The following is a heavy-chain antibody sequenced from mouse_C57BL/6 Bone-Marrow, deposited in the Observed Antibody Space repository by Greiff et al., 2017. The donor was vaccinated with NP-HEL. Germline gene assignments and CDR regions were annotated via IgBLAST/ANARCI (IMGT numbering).Heavy chain of an antibody. CDR1: GYTFTSYG. CDR2: IYPRSGNT. CDR3: ARYPYGSSYVGY. V-gene: IGHV1-81*01. Sequence: VKLQESGAELARPGASVKLSCKASGYTFTSYGISWVKQRTGQGLEWIGEIYPRSGNTYYNEKFKGKATLTADKSSSTAYMELRSLTSEDSAVYFCARYPYGSSYVGYWGQGTTLTVSS. D-gene: IGHD1-1*01. J-gene: IGHJ2*01.